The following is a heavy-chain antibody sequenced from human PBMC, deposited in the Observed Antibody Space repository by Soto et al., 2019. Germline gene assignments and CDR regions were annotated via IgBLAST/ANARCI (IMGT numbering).Heavy chain of an antibody. CDR2: ISGSGTTI. CDR3: ARGAGYGDYGGY. D-gene: IGHD4-17*01. CDR1: GFSLRGYS. Sequence: EVQLVESGGGFVQPGGSLRLSCAASGFSLRGYSMIWVRQAPGKGLEWVSYISGSGTTIYYADSVKGRFTISRDNAKHSVYLQMNSLGDEDTAVYYCARGAGYGDYGGYWGQGTLVTVSS. J-gene: IGHJ4*02. V-gene: IGHV3-48*02.